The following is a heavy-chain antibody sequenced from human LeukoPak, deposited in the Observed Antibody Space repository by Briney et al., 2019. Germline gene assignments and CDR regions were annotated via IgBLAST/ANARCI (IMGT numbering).Heavy chain of an antibody. D-gene: IGHD4-17*01. Sequence: GGSLRLSCAASGFTFSSYAMHWVRQAPGKGLEWVAVISYDGSNKYYADSVKGRFTISRDNSKNTLYLQMNSLRAEDTAVYYCARGHYGDYVRDAFDIWGQGTMVTVSS. J-gene: IGHJ3*02. CDR3: ARGHYGDYVRDAFDI. V-gene: IGHV3-30*04. CDR2: ISYDGSNK. CDR1: GFTFSSYA.